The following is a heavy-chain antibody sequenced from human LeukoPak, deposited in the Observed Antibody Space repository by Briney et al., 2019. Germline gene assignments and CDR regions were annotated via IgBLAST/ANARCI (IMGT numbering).Heavy chain of an antibody. D-gene: IGHD3-10*01. Sequence: GASVKVSCKASGGTFSSYAISWVRQAPGQGLEWMGGIIPIFGTANYAQKFQGRVTITTDKSTSTAYMELSSLRSEDTAVYYCARVSSAYGSGSYYNPYYYYYGMDVWGQGTTVTVSS. CDR1: GGTFSSYA. CDR3: ARVSSAYGSGSYYNPYYYYYGMDV. J-gene: IGHJ6*02. CDR2: IIPIFGTA. V-gene: IGHV1-69*05.